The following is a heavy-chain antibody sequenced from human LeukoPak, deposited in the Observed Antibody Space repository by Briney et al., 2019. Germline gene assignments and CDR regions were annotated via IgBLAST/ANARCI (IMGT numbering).Heavy chain of an antibody. CDR2: IYYSGRT. CDR1: GVSISDYY. Sequence: SETLSLTCTVSGVSISDYYWNWMRQPPGKGLEWIGYIYYSGRTNYNPSLKSRVSISVDTSKNQFSLKLSSVTAADTAVYYCARDFRGSVDAFDIWGQGTMVAVSS. J-gene: IGHJ3*02. V-gene: IGHV4-59*01. CDR3: ARDFRGSVDAFDI.